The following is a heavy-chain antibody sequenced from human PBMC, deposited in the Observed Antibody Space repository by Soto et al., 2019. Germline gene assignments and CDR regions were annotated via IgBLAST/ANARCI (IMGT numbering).Heavy chain of an antibody. CDR2: IYYSGST. V-gene: IGHV4-39*01. Sequence: KSSETLSLTCTVSGGSISSSSYYWGWIRQPPGKGLEWIGSIYYSGSTYYNPSLKSRVTISVDTSKNQFSLKLSSVTAADTAVYYCARGPYSSGCYDYWGQGTLVTVYS. CDR3: ARGPYSSGCYDY. CDR1: GGSISSSSYY. D-gene: IGHD6-19*01. J-gene: IGHJ4*02.